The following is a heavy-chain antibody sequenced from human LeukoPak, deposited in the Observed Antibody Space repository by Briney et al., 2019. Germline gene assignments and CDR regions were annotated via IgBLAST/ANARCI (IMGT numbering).Heavy chain of an antibody. J-gene: IGHJ3*02. D-gene: IGHD3-10*01. CDR2: ISGTGGTT. CDR1: AFTFKNYA. V-gene: IGHV3-23*01. CDR3: AKDRAMVRGDDAFDI. Sequence: GGSLRLSCAASAFTFKNYAMSWLRQAPGKGLEWVSAISGTGGTTYYADSVKGRFTISRDNSKNTLYLQMNSLRVDDTAVYYCAKDRAMVRGDDAFDIWGQGTMVTVSS.